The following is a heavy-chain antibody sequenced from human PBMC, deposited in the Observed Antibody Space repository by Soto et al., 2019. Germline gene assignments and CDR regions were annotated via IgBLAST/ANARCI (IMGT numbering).Heavy chain of an antibody. Sequence: VQLVESGGGVVQPGRSLRLSCAASGFIFSNYVMYWVRQAPGKGLEWVAFMSYDGTTKSYADSVKGRFTTSRDNSQNTLYLQMNSLRPEDTGVYYCAREVLWSRYFDYWGEGTLVTVSS. CDR1: GFIFSNYV. D-gene: IGHD3-10*01. J-gene: IGHJ4*02. CDR3: AREVLWSRYFDY. V-gene: IGHV3-30-3*01. CDR2: MSYDGTTK.